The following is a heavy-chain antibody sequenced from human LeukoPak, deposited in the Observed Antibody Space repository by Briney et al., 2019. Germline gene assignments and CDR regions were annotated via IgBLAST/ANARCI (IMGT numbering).Heavy chain of an antibody. CDR1: GYTFTNYW. D-gene: IGHD2-21*02. CDR3: TRRETTGDYY. Sequence: GESLKISCPGSGYTFTNYWIAWVRQMPGKGLEWMGIIYPSDSDTRYSPSFQGQVTISADKSISTAYLQWSSLKASDTAMYYCTRRETTGDYYWGQGTLVTVSA. V-gene: IGHV5-51*01. CDR2: IYPSDSDT. J-gene: IGHJ4*02.